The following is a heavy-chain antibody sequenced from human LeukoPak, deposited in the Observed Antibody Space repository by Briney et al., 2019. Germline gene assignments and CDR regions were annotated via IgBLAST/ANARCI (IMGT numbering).Heavy chain of an antibody. D-gene: IGHD2-15*01. CDR1: GGSISSYY. Sequence: PETLSLTCTVSGGSISSYYWSWIRQPPGKGLEWIGNIYYRGSANYSPSLKSRVTISVDASKNQFSLKLSSVTAADTAVYYCARHRASVAAGFDFWGQGTLVTVSS. CDR3: ARHRASVAAGFDF. CDR2: IYYRGSA. J-gene: IGHJ4*02. V-gene: IGHV4-59*08.